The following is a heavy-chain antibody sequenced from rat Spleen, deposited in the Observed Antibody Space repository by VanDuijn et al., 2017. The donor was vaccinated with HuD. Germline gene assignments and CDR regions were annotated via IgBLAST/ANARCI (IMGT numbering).Heavy chain of an antibody. V-gene: IGHV5-31*01. D-gene: IGHD1-11*01. CDR1: GFTFNSFW. CDR2: ITNSGAGT. CDR3: ARRHYGYTDYFDY. Sequence: EVQLVESGGGLVQPGRSLKLSCVASGFTFNSFWMSWIRQAPGKGLEWVASITNSGAGTYYRDSVKGRFTISRDNTKSTLSLQMDSLRSEDTATYYCARRHYGYTDYFDYWGQGVMVTVSS. J-gene: IGHJ2*01.